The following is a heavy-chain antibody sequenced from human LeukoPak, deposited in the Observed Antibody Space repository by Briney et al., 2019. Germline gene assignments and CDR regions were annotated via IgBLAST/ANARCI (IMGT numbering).Heavy chain of an antibody. CDR2: IKQDGSEK. J-gene: IGHJ5*02. CDR1: GFTFNTYW. V-gene: IGHV3-7*05. CDR3: ARDRGPYGDYSFDP. Sequence: PGGSLRLSCAASGFTFNTYWMNWVRQAPGKGLEWVANIKQDGSEKYYVDSVKGRFTISRDNAKNSLYLQMNSLRAEDTAVYYCARDRGPYGDYSFDPSGRGTLVTVSS. D-gene: IGHD4-17*01.